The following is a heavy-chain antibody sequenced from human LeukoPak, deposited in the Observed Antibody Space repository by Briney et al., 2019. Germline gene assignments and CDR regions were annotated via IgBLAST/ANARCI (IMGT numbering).Heavy chain of an antibody. J-gene: IGHJ5*02. V-gene: IGHV3-15*01. D-gene: IGHD3-3*01. CDR3: LPIFGVVTVP. CDR2: IKSKTDGGTT. CDR1: GFTFSNAW. Sequence: GXLRLSCAASGFTFSNAWMSWVRQAPGKGLEWVGRIKSKTDGGTTDYAAPVKGRFTISRDYSKNTLYLQMNSLKTEDTAVYYCLPIFGVVTVPWGQGTLVTVSS.